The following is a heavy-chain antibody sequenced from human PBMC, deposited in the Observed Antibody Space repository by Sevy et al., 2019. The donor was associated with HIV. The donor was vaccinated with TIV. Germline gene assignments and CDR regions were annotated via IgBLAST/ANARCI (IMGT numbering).Heavy chain of an antibody. Sequence: GGSLRLSCAASGFTFSSYGMHWVRQAPGKGLEWVAVISYDGSNKYYADSMKGRFTNSRDNAKNTLYLQMNSLRAEDTAVYYCAKDLMGNGYNYDYYYYYGMDVWGQGTTVTVSS. CDR1: GFTFSSYG. V-gene: IGHV3-30*18. CDR3: AKDLMGNGYNYDYYYYYGMDV. D-gene: IGHD5-12*01. CDR2: ISYDGSNK. J-gene: IGHJ6*02.